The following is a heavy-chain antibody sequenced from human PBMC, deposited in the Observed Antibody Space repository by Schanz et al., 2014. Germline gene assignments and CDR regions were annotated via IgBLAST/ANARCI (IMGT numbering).Heavy chain of an antibody. J-gene: IGHJ5*01. V-gene: IGHV3-23*01. D-gene: IGHD2-15*01. CDR3: AKTPREYCNYDNCPNWFDS. CDR2: ISASGGTT. CDR1: GFTFSSYA. Sequence: VQLLESGGGLVQPGGSLRLSCAASGFTFSSYAMSWVRQAPGKGLEWVSAISASGGTTYYADSVKGRFTISRDNSKNTLYLQMNSLRAEDTAVYYCAKTPREYCNYDNCPNWFDSWGQGTLVTVSS.